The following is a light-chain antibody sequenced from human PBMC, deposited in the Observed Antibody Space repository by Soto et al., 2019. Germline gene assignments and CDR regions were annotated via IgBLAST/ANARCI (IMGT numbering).Light chain of an antibody. Sequence: EIVMTQSPATLSVSPGERATLSCRTSQSGSSNLAWYQQKPGQAPMLLIYGASTSATGIPARFSGSGSGTEFPLTISSPESEDFAVSSCQQYNNWPPYTFGQGTKLEIK. CDR2: GAS. CDR1: QSGSSN. V-gene: IGKV3-15*01. J-gene: IGKJ2*01. CDR3: QQYNNWPPYT.